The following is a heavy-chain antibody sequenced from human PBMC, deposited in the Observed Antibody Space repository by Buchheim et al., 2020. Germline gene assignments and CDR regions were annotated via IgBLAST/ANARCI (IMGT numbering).Heavy chain of an antibody. CDR2: ISSSSNSI. V-gene: IGHV3-11*01. D-gene: IGHD4/OR15-4a*01. CDR3: ARDVTAVLTFYYYGMDV. Sequence: QVQLVESGGGLVKPGGSLRLSCAASGFTFSDYYMSWIRQAPGKGPEWISYISSSSNSIYYADSVKGRVTISRDNAKISLYLQMDSLRAEDTAIYYCARDVTAVLTFYYYGMDVWGQGT. CDR1: GFTFSDYY. J-gene: IGHJ6*02.